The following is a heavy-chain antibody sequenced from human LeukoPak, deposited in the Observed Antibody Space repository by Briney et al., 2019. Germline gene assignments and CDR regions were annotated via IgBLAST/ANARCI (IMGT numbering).Heavy chain of an antibody. CDR2: ISSSGSTI. V-gene: IGHV3-11*01. CDR3: ASGDVLRYFDWLLPLGGAFDI. D-gene: IGHD3-9*01. Sequence: GGSLRLSCAASGFTFSDYHMSWIRQAPGKGLEWVSYISSSGSTIYYADSVKGRFTISRDNAKNSLYLQMNSLRAEDTAVYYCASGDVLRYFDWLLPLGGAFDIWGQGTMVTVSS. CDR1: GFTFSDYH. J-gene: IGHJ3*02.